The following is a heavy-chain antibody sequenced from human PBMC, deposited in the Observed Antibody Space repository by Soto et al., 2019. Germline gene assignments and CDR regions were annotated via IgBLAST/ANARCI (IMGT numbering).Heavy chain of an antibody. CDR1: GFTFSSYA. Sequence: EVQLLESGGGLVQPGGSLRLSCAASGFTFSSYAMAWVRQVPGTGLEWVSGIDGSGGDTSFADSVKGRFSISRDNSKKILYLHMNNLRAEDTATYYCAKEMVAAAYVETSAFDFWGQGILVTVSS. D-gene: IGHD2-15*01. J-gene: IGHJ4*02. V-gene: IGHV3-23*01. CDR2: IDGSGGDT. CDR3: AKEMVAAAYVETSAFDF.